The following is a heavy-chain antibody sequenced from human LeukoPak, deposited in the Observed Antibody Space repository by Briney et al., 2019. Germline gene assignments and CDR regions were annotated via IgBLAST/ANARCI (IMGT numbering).Heavy chain of an antibody. CDR1: GGSISSGGYY. D-gene: IGHD6-25*01. Sequence: SETLSLTCTVSGGSISSGGYYWSWIRQHPGKGLEWIGYIYYSGSTNYNPSLKSRVTISVDTSKNQFSLKLSSVTAADTAVYYCARGPRLLHLNDAFDIWGQGTMVTVSS. J-gene: IGHJ3*02. CDR3: ARGPRLLHLNDAFDI. CDR2: IYYSGST. V-gene: IGHV4-31*03.